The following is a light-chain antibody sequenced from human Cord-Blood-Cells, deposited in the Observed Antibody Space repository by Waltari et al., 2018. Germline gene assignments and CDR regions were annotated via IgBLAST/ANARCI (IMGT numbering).Light chain of an antibody. CDR2: DVS. V-gene: IGLV2-11*01. CDR3: CSYAGSYTYV. J-gene: IGLJ2*01. Sequence: QSALTQPRSVSGSPGQSVTISCTGTSSDVGGYNSVCWYQQHPGKAPKLMIYDVSKRPSGVPDRFSGSKSGNTASLTISGLQAEDEADYYCCSYAGSYTYVFGGGTKLTVL. CDR1: SSDVGGYNS.